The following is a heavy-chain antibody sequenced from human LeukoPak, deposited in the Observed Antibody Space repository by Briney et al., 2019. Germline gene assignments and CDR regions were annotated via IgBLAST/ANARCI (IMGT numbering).Heavy chain of an antibody. J-gene: IGHJ3*02. Sequence: SETLSLTCTVPDGSIDTYYWSWIRQPPGKGLEWIGYIYHTEKTDYNPSLKSRVTISLDTSKNQFSLKLRSVTAADTAVFYCARGGNVNDFWSGYYGIGTLDIWGQGIMVTVSS. V-gene: IGHV4-59*01. CDR3: ARGGNVNDFWSGYYGIGTLDI. D-gene: IGHD3-3*01. CDR2: IYHTEKT. CDR1: DGSIDTYY.